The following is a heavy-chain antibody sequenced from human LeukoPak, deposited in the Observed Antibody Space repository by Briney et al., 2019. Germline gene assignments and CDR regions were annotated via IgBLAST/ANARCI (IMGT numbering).Heavy chain of an antibody. CDR2: ISGSGGTT. CDR3: AKGALRGYSAPGVFDI. D-gene: IGHD5-18*01. CDR1: GFTFYSYA. V-gene: IGHV3-23*01. Sequence: GGSLRLSCAASGFTFYSYAMTWVRQAPGKGLEWVSSISGSGGTTYYAGPVKGRFTISRDDSKNTVYLHMKNLRTEDAATYYGAKGALRGYSAPGVFDIWGRGTIVTVS. J-gene: IGHJ3*02.